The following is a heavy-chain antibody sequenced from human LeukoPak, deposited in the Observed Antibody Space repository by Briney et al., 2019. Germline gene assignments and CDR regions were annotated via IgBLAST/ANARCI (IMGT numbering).Heavy chain of an antibody. D-gene: IGHD4-17*01. CDR1: GFTFTSSA. V-gene: IGHV1-58*01. CDR2: IVVGSGNT. CDR3: AADSRAPKTDYDSLSY. Sequence: GTSVKVSCKASGFTFTSSAVQWVRQARGQRLEWIGWIVVGSGNTNYAQKFQERVTITRDMSTSTAYMELSSLRSEDTAVYYCAADSRAPKTDYDSLSYWGQGTLVTVSS. J-gene: IGHJ4*02.